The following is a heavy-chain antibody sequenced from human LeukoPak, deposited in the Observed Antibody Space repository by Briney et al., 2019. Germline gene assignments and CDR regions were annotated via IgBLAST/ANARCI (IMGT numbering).Heavy chain of an antibody. V-gene: IGHV4-59*01. J-gene: IGHJ4*02. D-gene: IGHD3-10*01. Sequence: SSETLSLTCTVSGGSISSYYWSWIRQPPGKGLEWIAYLFYSGSTDYNPSLESRVTISVDTSKNQFSLKLRSVTAADTAVYYCATVAVIRGVTYFNYWGQGTLVTVSS. CDR3: ATVAVIRGVTYFNY. CDR1: GGSISSYY. CDR2: LFYSGST.